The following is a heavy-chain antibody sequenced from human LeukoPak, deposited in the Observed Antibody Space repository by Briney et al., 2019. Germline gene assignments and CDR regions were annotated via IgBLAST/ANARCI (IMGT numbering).Heavy chain of an antibody. CDR1: GFTFSSYS. J-gene: IGHJ4*02. V-gene: IGHV3-48*02. CDR3: ARGSAQYGSGSYNY. CDR2: ISGSSSTI. Sequence: GGSLRLSCAASGFTFSSYSMNWVRQAPGKGLEWLSYISGSSSTIYYADSVKGRFTISRDNAKNSLYLQMNSLRDEDTAVYYCARGSAQYGSGSYNYWGQGTLVTVSS. D-gene: IGHD3-10*01.